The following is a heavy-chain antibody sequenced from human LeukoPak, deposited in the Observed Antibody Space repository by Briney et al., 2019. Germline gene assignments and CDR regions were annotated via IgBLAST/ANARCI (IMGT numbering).Heavy chain of an antibody. D-gene: IGHD4-17*01. J-gene: IGHJ4*02. CDR2: IFYSGNT. CDR1: GGSISSADYY. V-gene: IGHV4-30-4*01. Sequence: SQTLSLTCTVSGGSISSADYYWTWIRQPPGKGLEWIGFIFYSGNTYYNPSLKSRLTISVDTSKNQFSLKLNSVTAADTAVYYWARDRGGTAVTTGGYFDYWGQETLVTVSS. CDR3: ARDRGGTAVTTGGYFDY.